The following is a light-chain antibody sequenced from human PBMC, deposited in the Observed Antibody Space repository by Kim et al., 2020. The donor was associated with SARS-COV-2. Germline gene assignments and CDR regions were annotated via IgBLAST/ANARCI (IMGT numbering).Light chain of an antibody. CDR3: AAWDDSLNGYV. CDR2: SNN. V-gene: IGLV1-44*01. Sequence: GPRVPVSCSGRSSNIGSNTVSGYQQLPGTAPKLLVYSNNQRPSGVPDRFSGSKSGTSASLAISGLQSEDEADYYCAAWDDSLNGYVFGTGTKVTVL. CDR1: SSNIGSNT. J-gene: IGLJ1*01.